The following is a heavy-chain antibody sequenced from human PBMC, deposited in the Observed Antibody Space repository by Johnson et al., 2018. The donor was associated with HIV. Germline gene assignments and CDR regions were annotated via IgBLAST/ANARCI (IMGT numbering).Heavy chain of an antibody. D-gene: IGHD2-21*02. V-gene: IGHV3-30-3*01. CDR1: GFTFSSYW. Sequence: QVLLIESGGGLVQPGGSLRLSCAASGFTFSSYWMRWVRQAPGKGLEWVAIISYDGNNKSYADSVKGRFTISRDNSKNTLYLQRNSLRAEDTAVYYCARPHIVVVTAGYAFDIWGQWTMVIVSS. CDR3: ARPHIVVVTAGYAFDI. CDR2: ISYDGNNK. J-gene: IGHJ3*02.